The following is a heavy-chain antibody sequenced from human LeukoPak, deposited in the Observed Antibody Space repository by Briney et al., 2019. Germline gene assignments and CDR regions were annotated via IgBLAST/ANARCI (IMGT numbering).Heavy chain of an antibody. D-gene: IGHD3-22*01. Sequence: GGSLRHSCAVSGFTLSNYGMSWVRQAPGKGLEWVAGIGGSGGGTNYADSVKGRFTISRDNPKNTLYLQMNSLRAEDTAVYFCAKRGVVIRVILVGFHKEAYYFDSWGQGALVTVSS. CDR1: GFTLSNYG. J-gene: IGHJ4*02. V-gene: IGHV3-23*01. CDR2: IGGSGGGT. CDR3: AKRGVVIRVILVGFHKEAYYFDS.